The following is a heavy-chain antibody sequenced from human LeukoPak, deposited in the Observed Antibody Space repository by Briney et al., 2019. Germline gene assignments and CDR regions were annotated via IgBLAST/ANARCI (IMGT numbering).Heavy chain of an antibody. CDR2: IKHDGSEK. V-gene: IGHV3-7*01. J-gene: IGHJ4*02. D-gene: IGHD3-16*01. CDR1: GFPFDRYW. Sequence: PGGSLRLSGVASGFPFDRYWMSWVRQAPGKGLEWVANIKHDGSEKNFVDSVKGRFTISRDNAENSLFLQMHSLRADDTAVYFCERQPIYEAYFAFWGQGTLVTVSS. CDR3: ERQPIYEAYFAF.